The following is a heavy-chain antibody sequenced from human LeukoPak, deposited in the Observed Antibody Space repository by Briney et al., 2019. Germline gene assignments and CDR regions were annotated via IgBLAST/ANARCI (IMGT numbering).Heavy chain of an antibody. CDR2: IFHSGST. V-gene: IGHV4-4*02. J-gene: IGHJ3*02. Sequence: PSETLSHTCDVSGGSINSSNWWSWVRQSPGKGLEWIGQIFHSGSTNYNPSLKSRVTISVDTSKNQFSLKLSSVTAADTAVYYCARRQFDAFDIWGQGTMVTVSS. CDR3: ARRQFDAFDI. D-gene: IGHD6-19*01. CDR1: GGSINSSNW.